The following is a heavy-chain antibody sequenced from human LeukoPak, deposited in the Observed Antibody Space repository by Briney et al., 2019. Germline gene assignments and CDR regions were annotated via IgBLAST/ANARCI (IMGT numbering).Heavy chain of an antibody. CDR2: MNPNSGNT. V-gene: IGHV1-8*03. CDR3: ARALARATDAFDI. Sequence: EASVKVSCKASGYTFTSYDINWVRQATGQGLEWMGWMNPNSGNTGYAQKFQGRVTITRNTSISTAYMELSSLRSEDTAVYYCARALARATDAFDIWGQGTMVTVSS. CDR1: GYTFTSYD. J-gene: IGHJ3*02.